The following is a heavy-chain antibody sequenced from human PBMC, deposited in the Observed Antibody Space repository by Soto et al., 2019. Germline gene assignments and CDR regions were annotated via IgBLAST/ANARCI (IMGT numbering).Heavy chain of an antibody. V-gene: IGHV4-39*01. CDR2: IYYSGST. CDR1: GGSISSSTYY. Sequence: QLQLQESGPGLVKPSETLSLTCTVSGGSISSSTYYWGWIRQPPGKGLEWIGSIYYSGSTYYNPSLRSRVAISVDTSKNQFSLMLSSVTAADTAVYYCANSYGDYVSYWGQGTLVTVSS. J-gene: IGHJ4*02. CDR3: ANSYGDYVSY. D-gene: IGHD4-17*01.